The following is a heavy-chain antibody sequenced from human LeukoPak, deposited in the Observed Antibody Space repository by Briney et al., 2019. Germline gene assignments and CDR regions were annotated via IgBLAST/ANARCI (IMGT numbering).Heavy chain of an antibody. CDR3: AKDRATSWAIDY. CDR1: GFTVSTNY. J-gene: IGHJ4*02. CDR2: IWSDGSNK. V-gene: IGHV3-30*02. D-gene: IGHD2-2*01. Sequence: GGSLRLSCAASGFTVSTNYMSWVRQAPGKGLEWAALIWSDGSNKYYADSVKGRFTISRDNSKNTLYLQMNSLRAEDTAVYYCAKDRATSWAIDYWGQGTLVTVSS.